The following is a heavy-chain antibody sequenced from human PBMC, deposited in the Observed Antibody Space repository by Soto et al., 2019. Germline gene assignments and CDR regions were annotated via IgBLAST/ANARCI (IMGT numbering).Heavy chain of an antibody. CDR2: ISSAGDSS. CDR1: GFTFSSYE. D-gene: IGHD2-2*01. V-gene: IGHV3-48*03. Sequence: EVQLVESGGGLAQPGGSVRLSCAASGFTFSSYEMNWVRQAPGKTLEWVSYISSAGDSSYYADSVKSRFTISRDNAKNSLYLQMNSLRVEDTAVYYCARVYCSTTTCHVQAFDSWGQGILVTVSS. J-gene: IGHJ4*02. CDR3: ARVYCSTTTCHVQAFDS.